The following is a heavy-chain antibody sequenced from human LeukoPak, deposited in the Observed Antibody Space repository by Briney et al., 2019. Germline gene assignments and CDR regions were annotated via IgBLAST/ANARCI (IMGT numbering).Heavy chain of an antibody. Sequence: GSLRLSCAASGFTFNSYAMHWVRQAPGKGLGWVAVISYDGSNKYYADSVKGRFTISRDNSKNTLYLQMNSLRAEDTAVYYCARVGNDYGDLPKVYWGQGTLVTVSS. V-gene: IGHV3-30*04. D-gene: IGHD4-17*01. CDR3: ARVGNDYGDLPKVY. CDR2: ISYDGSNK. J-gene: IGHJ4*02. CDR1: GFTFNSYA.